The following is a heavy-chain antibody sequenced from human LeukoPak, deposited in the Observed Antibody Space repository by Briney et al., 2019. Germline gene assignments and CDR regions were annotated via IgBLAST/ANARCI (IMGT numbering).Heavy chain of an antibody. J-gene: IGHJ6*02. D-gene: IGHD3-16*01. CDR3: AKGVGGRHYYYGMDV. V-gene: IGHV3-23*01. CDR2: ISGSGGSR. Sequence: GVSLRLSCAASGFTFSNYAMSWVRQAPGKGLEWVSAISGSGGSRYYGDSVKGRFTISRDNSKNTFYLQMNSLRAEDTAVYYCAKGVGGRHYYYGMDVWGQGTTVTVSS. CDR1: GFTFSNYA.